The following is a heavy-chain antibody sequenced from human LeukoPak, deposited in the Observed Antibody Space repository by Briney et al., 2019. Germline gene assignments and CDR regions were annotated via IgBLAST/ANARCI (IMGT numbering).Heavy chain of an antibody. CDR1: GGSISSSNYY. D-gene: IGHD3-9*01. CDR3: ATLYYDILTGHDAYYFDY. Sequence: SETLSLTCTVSGGSISSSNYYWGWIRQPPGKGLEWIGYIYYSGSTNYNPSLKSRVTISVDTSKNQFSLKLSSVTAADTAVYYCATLYYDILTGHDAYYFDYWGQGTLVTVSS. J-gene: IGHJ4*02. V-gene: IGHV4-61*05. CDR2: IYYSGST.